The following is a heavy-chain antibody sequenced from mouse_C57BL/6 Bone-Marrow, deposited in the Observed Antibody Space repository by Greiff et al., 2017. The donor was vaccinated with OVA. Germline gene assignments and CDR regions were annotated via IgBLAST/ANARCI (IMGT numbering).Heavy chain of an antibody. D-gene: IGHD2-4*01. J-gene: IGHJ1*03. Sequence: QVQLKESGPELVKPGASVKISCKASGYAFSSSWMNWVKQRPGKGLEWIGRIYPGDGDTNYNGKFKGKATLTADKSSSTAYMQLSSLTSEDSAVYFCASHYYDYDVWYFDVWGTGTTVTVSS. V-gene: IGHV1-82*01. CDR1: GYAFSSSW. CDR2: IYPGDGDT. CDR3: ASHYYDYDVWYFDV.